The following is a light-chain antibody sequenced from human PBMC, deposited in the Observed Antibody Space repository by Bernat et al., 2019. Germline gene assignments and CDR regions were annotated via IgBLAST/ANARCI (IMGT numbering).Light chain of an antibody. CDR2: SAS. CDR1: QGIAKW. CDR3: QRTDRLPLT. Sequence: DIQMTQSPSSVSAPIGDRVTITCRASQGIAKWLAWYQVKPGKTPTLLLYSASTLQNGVPSRFSGSGSCTDFTLTIDGLRSEDFATYYYQRTDRLPLTFGGGAAVEIK. V-gene: IGKV1-12*01. J-gene: IGKJ4*01.